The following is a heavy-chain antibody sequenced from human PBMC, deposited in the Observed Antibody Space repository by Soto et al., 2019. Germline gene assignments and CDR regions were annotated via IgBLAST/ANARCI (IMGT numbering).Heavy chain of an antibody. CDR2: INSDGSTT. D-gene: IGHD6-19*01. V-gene: IGHV3-74*01. CDR3: ARGYSSGPDY. Sequence: PGGSLRLSCAASGFTFSSYSMHWVRQVPGKGLVWVARINSDGSTTTYADSVKGRFTISRANARNTLYLQMDSLRAGDTALYYCARGYSSGPDYWGQGTLVTVSS. CDR1: GFTFSSYS. J-gene: IGHJ4*02.